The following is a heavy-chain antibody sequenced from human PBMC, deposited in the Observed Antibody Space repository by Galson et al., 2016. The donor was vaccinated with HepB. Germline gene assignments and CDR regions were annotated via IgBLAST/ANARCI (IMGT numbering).Heavy chain of an antibody. V-gene: IGHV3-21*01. D-gene: IGHD4/OR15-4a*01. CDR1: GFTFSTQS. Sequence: SLRLSCAASGFTFSTQSMNWVRQAPGKGLEWVSSISSRSTYIHYADSVEGRFTISRDNAKNSLYLQMNSLRAEGTAVYYCAREIGGSTMDTRWSHPGGQGALVTVSS. J-gene: IGHJ5*02. CDR3: AREIGGSTMDTRWSHP. CDR2: ISSRSTYI.